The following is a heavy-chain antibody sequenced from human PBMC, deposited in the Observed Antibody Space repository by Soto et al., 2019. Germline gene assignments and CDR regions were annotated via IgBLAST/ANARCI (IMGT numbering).Heavy chain of an antibody. CDR3: AKDQGIAASHGID. J-gene: IGHJ3*01. D-gene: IGHD6-13*01. V-gene: IGHV3-30*18. Sequence: LRLSCAASGFTFNNYGMHWVRQAPGKGLEWVATISNDGSDKYYADSVKGRLPISRDNSKNTVYLQMNSLRAEETAVYYCAKDQGIAASHGIDWGQGTMVTVSS. CDR1: GFTFNNYG. CDR2: ISNDGSDK.